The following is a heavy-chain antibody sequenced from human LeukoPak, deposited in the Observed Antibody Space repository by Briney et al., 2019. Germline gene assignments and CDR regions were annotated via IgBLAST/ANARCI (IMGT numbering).Heavy chain of an antibody. CDR2: IIPILGIA. J-gene: IGHJ5*02. CDR1: GGTSSSYT. CDR3: ARGTGYSSSWNWFDP. D-gene: IGHD6-13*01. V-gene: IGHV1-69*02. Sequence: GASVKVSCKASGGTSSSYTISWVRQAPGQGIEWMGRIIPILGIANYAQKFQGRVTITADKSTSTAYMELSSLRSEDTAVYYCARGTGYSSSWNWFDPWGQGTLVTVSS.